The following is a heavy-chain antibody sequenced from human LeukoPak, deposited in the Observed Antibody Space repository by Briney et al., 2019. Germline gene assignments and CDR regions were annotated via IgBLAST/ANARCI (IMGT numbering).Heavy chain of an antibody. J-gene: IGHJ4*02. CDR2: ISWNGGEE. CDR1: GFTFSDYG. D-gene: IGHD6-19*01. CDR3: AKEQGYTGWLTTGH. V-gene: IGHV3-30*18. Sequence: GKSLRLSCAASGFTFSDYGMHWLRQAPGKGLEWVADISWNGGEEHYGNSVRGRFTISRDNSKNMVYLQMNSLRAEDTAVYYCAKEQGYTGWLTTGHWGQGALVTVSS.